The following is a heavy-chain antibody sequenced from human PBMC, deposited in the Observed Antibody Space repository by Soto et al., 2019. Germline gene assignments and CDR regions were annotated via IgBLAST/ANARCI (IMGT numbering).Heavy chain of an antibody. Sequence: EVQLVETGGGLIQPGGSLRLSCAASGFTVSSNYMSWVRQAPGKGLEWVSVIYSGGSTYYADSVKGRFTISGDNSNITLYLQMNSLRAEDTAVYYCARQYDESPYYCDYWGQGTLVTVAS. V-gene: IGHV3-53*02. D-gene: IGHD3-3*01. CDR2: IYSGGST. J-gene: IGHJ4*02. CDR3: ARQYDESPYYCDY. CDR1: GFTVSSNY.